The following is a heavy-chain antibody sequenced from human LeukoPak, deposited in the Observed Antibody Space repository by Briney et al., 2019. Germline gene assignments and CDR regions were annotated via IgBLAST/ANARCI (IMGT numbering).Heavy chain of an antibody. CDR3: AKQQLVNWFDP. Sequence: GGSLRLSCAASGFTFSSYAMSWVRQAPGKGLEWVSGTSGSGGSTYYADSVKGRFTISRDNSKNALYLQMNSLRAEDTAVYYCAKQQLVNWFDPWGRGSLVTVSS. CDR1: GFTFSSYA. V-gene: IGHV3-23*01. J-gene: IGHJ5*02. D-gene: IGHD6-13*01. CDR2: TSGSGGST.